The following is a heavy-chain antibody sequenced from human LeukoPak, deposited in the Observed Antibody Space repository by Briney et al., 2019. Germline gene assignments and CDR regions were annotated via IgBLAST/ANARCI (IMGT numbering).Heavy chain of an antibody. J-gene: IGHJ5*02. CDR3: ASIPGIAAP. D-gene: IGHD6-13*01. CDR2: IYYSGST. V-gene: IGHV4-39*07. CDR1: GGSIHSRSYY. Sequence: KPSETLSLTCTVSGGSIHSRSYYWGWIRQPPGKGLEWIGNIYYSGSTYYNPSLKSRVTISVDTSKNQFSLKLSSLTAADTAVYYCASIPGIAAPWGQGALVTVSS.